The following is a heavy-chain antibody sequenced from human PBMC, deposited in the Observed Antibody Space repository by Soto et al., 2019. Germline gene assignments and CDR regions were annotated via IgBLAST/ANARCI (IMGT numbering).Heavy chain of an antibody. CDR1: GYSFTSYW. J-gene: IGHJ6*02. CDR3: ARLPDYDLSHYYAMDG. Sequence: GESLKISCKGSGYSFTSYWIGWVRQMPGKGLEWMGIIYPGDSDTRYSPSFQGQVTISADKSISTAYLQWSSLKASDTAMYYCARLPDYDLSHYYAMDGWGQGTTVTVSS. V-gene: IGHV5-51*01. D-gene: IGHD3-3*01. CDR2: IYPGDSDT.